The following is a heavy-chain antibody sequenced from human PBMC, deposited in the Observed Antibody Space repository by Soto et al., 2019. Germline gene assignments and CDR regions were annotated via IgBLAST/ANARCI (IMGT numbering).Heavy chain of an antibody. CDR3: ARRAWDSYYAIDV. CDR1: GFTHTDFA. CDR2: ISYDGSDK. D-gene: IGHD3-22*01. J-gene: IGHJ6*02. V-gene: IGHV3-30*09. Sequence: VQLVESGGGEVQPGRSLRLSCAASGFTHTDFALHWVRQAPGKGLEWVAIISYDGSDKYYADSVKGRFAISRDNPKTTLYLEMNSLRPEDTAVYFCARRAWDSYYAIDVWGQGTTVTVFS.